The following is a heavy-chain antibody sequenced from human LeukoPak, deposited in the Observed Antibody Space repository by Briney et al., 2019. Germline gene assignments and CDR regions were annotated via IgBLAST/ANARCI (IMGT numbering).Heavy chain of an antibody. J-gene: IGHJ4*02. Sequence: SETLSLTCAVYGGSFSGYYWSWIRQTPGKGLEWIGEINHSGSTNYNPSLKSRVTISVDTSKNQFSLKLSSVTAADTAVYYCASPSLGAGGYFDYWGQGTLVTVSS. V-gene: IGHV4-34*01. CDR3: ASPSLGAGGYFDY. CDR1: GGSFSGYY. D-gene: IGHD2-8*02. CDR2: INHSGST.